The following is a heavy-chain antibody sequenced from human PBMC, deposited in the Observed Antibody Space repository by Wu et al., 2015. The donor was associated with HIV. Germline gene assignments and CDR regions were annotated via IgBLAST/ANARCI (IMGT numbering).Heavy chain of an antibody. CDR3: ARGHISIVGVAKYHYYMDV. CDR1: HYVLTSYY. Sequence: QVQLVQSGAEVKKPGASVRVSCKASHYVLTSYYLHWVRQAPGQGLEWMGIINPRGGSPTYQQKFQGRITMTSDTSTSTVYMDLSSLTSEDTAVYFCARGHISIVGVAKYHYYMDVWGEGTSVTVSS. J-gene: IGHJ6*03. D-gene: IGHD3-3*01. V-gene: IGHV1-46*03. CDR2: INPRGGSP.